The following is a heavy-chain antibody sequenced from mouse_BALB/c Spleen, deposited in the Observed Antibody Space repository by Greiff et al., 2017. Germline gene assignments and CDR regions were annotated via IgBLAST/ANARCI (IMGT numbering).Heavy chain of an antibody. CDR3: ERGKTSMDY. J-gene: IGHJ4*01. CDR2: IFPGSGNT. Sequence: QVQLLQSGPELVKPGASVKISCKASGYSFTSYYIHWVKQRPGQGLEWIGWIFPGSGNTKYNEKFKGKATLTADTSSSTAYMQLSSLTSEDSAVYFCERGKTSMDYWGQGTSVTVSS. D-gene: IGHD1-1*02. CDR1: GYSFTSYY. V-gene: IGHV1-66*01.